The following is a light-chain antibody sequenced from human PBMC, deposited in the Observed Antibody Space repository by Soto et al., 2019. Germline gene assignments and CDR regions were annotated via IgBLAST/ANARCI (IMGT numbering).Light chain of an antibody. CDR2: EVS. CDR1: SSDVGGYNY. V-gene: IGLV2-14*01. J-gene: IGLJ1*01. CDR3: SSYTSSSTPDV. Sequence: QSALTQPPSASGSPGQSVTISCTGTSSDVGGYNYVSWYQQHPGKAPKLMIYEVSNRPSGVSNRFSGSKSGNTASLTISGLQAEDEADYYCSSYTSSSTPDVFGTGTKLTVL.